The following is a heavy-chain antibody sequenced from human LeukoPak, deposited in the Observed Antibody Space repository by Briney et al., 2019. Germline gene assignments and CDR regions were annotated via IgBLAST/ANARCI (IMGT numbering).Heavy chain of an antibody. CDR1: GFTFSDYY. V-gene: IGHV3-11*04. CDR2: ISSSGSTI. CDR3: ARGSLYYYDSSGYYEQNDY. D-gene: IGHD3-22*01. J-gene: IGHJ4*02. Sequence: GGSLRLSCAASGFTFSDYYMSWIRQAPGKGLEWVSYISSSGSTIYYADPVKGRFTISRDNAKNSLYLQMNSLRAEDTAVYYCARGSLYYYDSSGYYEQNDYWGQGTLVTVSS.